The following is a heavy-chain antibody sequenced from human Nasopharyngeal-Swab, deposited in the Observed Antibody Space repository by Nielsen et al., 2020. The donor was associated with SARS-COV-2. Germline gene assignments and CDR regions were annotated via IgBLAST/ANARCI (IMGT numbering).Heavy chain of an antibody. CDR3: AKLTTVTFFDY. D-gene: IGHD4-17*01. CDR2: VDYDGVRT. CDR1: GYTFSNYA. Sequence: GGSLRLSCTGSGYTFSNYAISWVRQAPGQGLEWVSTVDYDGVRTHYADSVEGRFIISRDNSRNTAYLQIKSLRVEDAAVYYCAKLTTVTFFDYWGQGTLVTVSS. J-gene: IGHJ4*02. V-gene: IGHV3-23*01.